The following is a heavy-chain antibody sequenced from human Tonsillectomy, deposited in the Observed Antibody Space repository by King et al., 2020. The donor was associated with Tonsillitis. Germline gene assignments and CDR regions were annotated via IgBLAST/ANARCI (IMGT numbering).Heavy chain of an antibody. V-gene: IGHV4-38-2*01. CDR1: GYSISSGYN. J-gene: IGHJ1*01. Sequence: QLQESGPGLVKPSETLSLTCAVSGYSISSGYNWGWIRQPPGKGLEWIGSIYHSGSTYYNPSLKSRVTISVDTSKNQFSLKLSSVTAADTAVYYCARKVRGVGTEYFQHWGQGTLVTVSS. D-gene: IGHD3-10*01. CDR2: IYHSGST. CDR3: ARKVRGVGTEYFQH.